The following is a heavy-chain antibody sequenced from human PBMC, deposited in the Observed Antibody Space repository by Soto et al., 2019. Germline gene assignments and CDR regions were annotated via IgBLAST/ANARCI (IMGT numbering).Heavy chain of an antibody. Sequence: QVQLVQSGAEVKKPGASVKVSCKVSGYTFTSYGISWVRQAPGQGLEWMGWSSAYNGNTNYAQRLQGRVNLTTATSTSAACMEQRGMRSDYTAVYSCARAPAINVNTAQKFDYWCQGTLVTVSS. J-gene: IGHJ4*02. D-gene: IGHD5-18*01. CDR1: GYTFTSYG. CDR3: ARAPAINVNTAQKFDY. CDR2: SSAYNGNT. V-gene: IGHV1-18*01.